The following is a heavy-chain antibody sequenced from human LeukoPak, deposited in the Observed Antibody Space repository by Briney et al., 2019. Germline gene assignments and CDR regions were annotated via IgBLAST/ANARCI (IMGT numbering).Heavy chain of an antibody. J-gene: IGHJ6*03. Sequence: SETLSLTCAVYGGSFSGYYXXXXXXXXXXXXXXXXEINXSGSTNYNPSLXXXXXXSVDTSKNQFSLKLSSVTAADTAVYYCARGCFRGYYYYYMDVWGKGTTVTVSS. CDR1: GGSFSGYY. D-gene: IGHD2-15*01. CDR2: INXSGST. CDR3: ARGCFRGYYYYYMDV. V-gene: IGHV4-34*01.